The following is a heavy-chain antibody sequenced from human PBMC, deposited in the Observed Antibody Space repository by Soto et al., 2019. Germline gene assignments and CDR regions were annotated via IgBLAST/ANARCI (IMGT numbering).Heavy chain of an antibody. D-gene: IGHD3-10*01. Sequence: PSQTLSLTCSVSGDSISSSGYSLSWFRQRPGKGREWIGNIYYSGSSYNNPSLKSRVTISVTQSKNQFSLNLRSVTAADTAVYYCASGPRGWFGVVWGQGTLVTVSS. CDR1: GDSISSSGYS. V-gene: IGHV4-31*03. CDR3: ASGPRGWFGVV. CDR2: IYYSGSS. J-gene: IGHJ4*02.